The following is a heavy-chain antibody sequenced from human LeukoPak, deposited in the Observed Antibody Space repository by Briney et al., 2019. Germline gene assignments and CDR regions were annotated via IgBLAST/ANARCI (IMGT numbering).Heavy chain of an antibody. J-gene: IGHJ4*02. CDR3: ASQINNWGSPHFDY. Sequence: SETLSLTCTVSGGSISTGDYYWSWIRQPAGKELEWIGRIYTSGDTIYNSSLKSRVTISVDTSKNQFSLKLSSVTAADTAVYYCASQINNWGSPHFDYWGQGTLVTVSS. CDR1: GGSISTGDYY. CDR2: IYTSGDT. D-gene: IGHD7-27*01. V-gene: IGHV4-61*02.